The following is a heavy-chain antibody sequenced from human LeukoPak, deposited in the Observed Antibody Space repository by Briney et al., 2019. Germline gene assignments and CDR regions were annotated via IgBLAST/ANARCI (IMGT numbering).Heavy chain of an antibody. CDR3: AKSIGGVVVVAADY. D-gene: IGHD2-15*01. V-gene: IGHV3-23*01. CDR1: GSTFSTYA. CDR2: ISGSGGTT. J-gene: IGHJ4*02. Sequence: GGSLRLSCAASGSTFSTYAMTWVRQAPGKGLEWVSVISGSGGTTYYADSVKGRFTLSRDNSKNTVFLQMNSLRAEDTAVYYRAKSIGGVVVVAADYWGQGTLVTVSS.